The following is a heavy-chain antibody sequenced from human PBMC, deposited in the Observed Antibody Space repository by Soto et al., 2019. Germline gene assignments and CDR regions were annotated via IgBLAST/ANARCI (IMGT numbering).Heavy chain of an antibody. D-gene: IGHD2-2*01. V-gene: IGHV4-30-2*06. J-gene: IGHJ5*02. CDR3: ARDNSGCSNSDCYLSGWLGP. CDR2: IYQSGST. Sequence: TSETLSLTCTVSGGSISSGAYSWTWIRQSPGKGLEWLGFIYQSGSTYYSPSLKSRVSISIDKSKNQLSLNLRSVTAADTAVYYCARDNSGCSNSDCYLSGWLGPWGQGTLVTVSS. CDR1: GGSISSGAYS.